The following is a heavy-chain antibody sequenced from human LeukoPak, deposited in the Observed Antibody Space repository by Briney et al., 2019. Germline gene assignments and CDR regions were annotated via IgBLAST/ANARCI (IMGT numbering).Heavy chain of an antibody. CDR1: GDSIKRNY. D-gene: IGHD7-27*01. CDR2: IYDTGPT. CDR3: ARQDSRLGLDP. J-gene: IGHJ5*02. Sequence: SETLSLTCTVSGDSIKRNYWSWIRQPAGKGLEWIGRIYDTGPTDYNPSLKSRVTMSADASRNQVSLELRSVTAADTAVYYCARQDSRLGLDPWGQGTLVTVSS. V-gene: IGHV4-4*07.